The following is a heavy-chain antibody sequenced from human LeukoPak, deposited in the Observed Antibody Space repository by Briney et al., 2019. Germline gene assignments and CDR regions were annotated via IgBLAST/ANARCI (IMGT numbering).Heavy chain of an antibody. CDR2: INPSGGST. D-gene: IGHD2-2*02. CDR3: ARDGGALNVVVPAAIPYWFDP. J-gene: IGHJ5*02. V-gene: IGHV1-46*01. Sequence: ASVKVSFKASGYTFTSYYMHWVRQAPGQGLEWMGIINPSGGSTSYAQKFQGRVTMTRDMSTSTVYMELSSLRSEDTAVYYCARDGGALNVVVPAAIPYWFDPWGQGTLVTVSS. CDR1: GYTFTSYY.